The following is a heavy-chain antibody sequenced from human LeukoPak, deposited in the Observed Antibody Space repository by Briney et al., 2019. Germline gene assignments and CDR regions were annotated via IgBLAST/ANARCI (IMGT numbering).Heavy chain of an antibody. D-gene: IGHD3-22*01. CDR3: ARDPGDSSGYYSNYFDY. V-gene: IGHV4-4*07. CDR1: GGSISSYY. J-gene: IGHJ4*02. Sequence: PSETLSLTCTVSGGSISSYYWSWIRQPAGKGLEWIGRIYTSGSTNYNPSLKSRVTMSVDTSKNQFSLKLSSVTAADTAVYYCARDPGDSSGYYSNYFDYWGQGTLVTVSS. CDR2: IYTSGST.